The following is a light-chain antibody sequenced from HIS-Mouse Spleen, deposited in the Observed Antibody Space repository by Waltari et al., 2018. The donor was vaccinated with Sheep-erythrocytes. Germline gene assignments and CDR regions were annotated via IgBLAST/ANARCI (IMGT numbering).Light chain of an antibody. Sequence: DIVMTQSPDSLAVSLGERATINCKASQSVLYSSNNKNYWAWYQQKPGRPPKLLIYWASTRESGVLDRFSGSGSGKDFTLTISSLQAEDVAVYYCQQYYSTPLTFGGGTKVEIK. CDR1: QSVLYSSNNKNY. CDR2: WAS. J-gene: IGKJ4*01. CDR3: QQYYSTPLT. V-gene: IGKV4-1*01.